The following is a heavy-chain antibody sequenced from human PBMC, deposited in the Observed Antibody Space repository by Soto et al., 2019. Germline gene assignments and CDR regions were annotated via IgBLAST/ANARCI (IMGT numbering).Heavy chain of an antibody. CDR3: ARGMVVTGVTDYWYFDL. Sequence: QVQMVQSGAEVKKPGSSVKVSCKAFGGLFSKYAVTWVRQAPGQGLEWMGGTIPVSDPPSYAQKFQDRVTITADVSTNTAYMELTNLRSDDTAVYYCARGMVVTGVTDYWYFDLWGRGTPVTVSS. V-gene: IGHV1-69*01. J-gene: IGHJ2*01. D-gene: IGHD2-21*02. CDR2: TIPVSDPP. CDR1: GGLFSKYA.